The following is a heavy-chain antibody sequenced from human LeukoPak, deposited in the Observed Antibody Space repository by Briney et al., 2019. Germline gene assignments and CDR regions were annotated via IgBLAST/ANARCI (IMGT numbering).Heavy chain of an antibody. CDR2: IDASGGAT. CDR1: GFTFSNYA. Sequence: GGSLRLSCAASGFTFSNYAMSWVRQAPGKGLEWVSSIDASGGATYYADSVKGKFTISRDNSKNSVYLQMNSLRAEDTAVYFCARDPGIYYYGIDVWGQGTTVTVSS. J-gene: IGHJ6*02. CDR3: ARDPGIYYYGIDV. V-gene: IGHV3-23*01.